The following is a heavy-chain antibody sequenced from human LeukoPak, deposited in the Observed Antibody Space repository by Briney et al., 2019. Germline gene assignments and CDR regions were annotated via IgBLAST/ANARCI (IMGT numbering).Heavy chain of an antibody. CDR1: GFTFSDYY. Sequence: KSGGSLRLSCAASGFTFSDYYMSWIRQAPGKGLEWVSYISSSGSTIYYADSVKGRFTISRDNSKNTLYLQMNSLRAEDTAVYYCAKEVEQQLVRYYFDYWGQGTLVTVSS. D-gene: IGHD6-13*01. V-gene: IGHV3-11*04. CDR3: AKEVEQQLVRYYFDY. CDR2: ISSSGSTI. J-gene: IGHJ4*02.